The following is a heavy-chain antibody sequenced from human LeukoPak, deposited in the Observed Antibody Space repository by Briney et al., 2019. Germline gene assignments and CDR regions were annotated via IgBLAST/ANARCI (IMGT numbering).Heavy chain of an antibody. CDR1: GGSFSGYY. D-gene: IGHD3-22*01. Sequence: SETLSLTCAVYGGSFSGYYWSWIRQPPGKGLEWIGEINHSGSTNYNPSLKSRVTISVDTSKNQFSLKLSSVTAADTAVYYCASLKAYYYDSSGCYYFDYWGQGTLVTVSS. CDR2: INHSGST. V-gene: IGHV4-34*01. J-gene: IGHJ4*02. CDR3: ASLKAYYYDSSGCYYFDY.